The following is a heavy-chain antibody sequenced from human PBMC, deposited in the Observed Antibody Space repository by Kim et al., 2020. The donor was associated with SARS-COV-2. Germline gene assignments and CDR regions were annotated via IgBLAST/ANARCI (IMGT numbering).Heavy chain of an antibody. CDR1: GFTFNNYA. D-gene: IGHD2-8*01. V-gene: IGHV3-23*01. J-gene: IGHJ4*02. Sequence: GGSLRLSCAAPGFTFNNYAMSWVRQAPGKGPEWVSSISATGGSTYYPDSVKGRFTISRDNSRNTLFLQMNSLRAEDTAVYYCAKGTLSQWTFDYWGQGTLVTVSS. CDR2: ISATGGST. CDR3: AKGTLSQWTFDY.